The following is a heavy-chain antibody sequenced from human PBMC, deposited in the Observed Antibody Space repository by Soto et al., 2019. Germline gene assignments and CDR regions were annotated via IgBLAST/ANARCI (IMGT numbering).Heavy chain of an antibody. V-gene: IGHV1-69*13. Sequence: SVKVSCKASGYIFTNYGISWVRQAPGQGLEWMGGISPFFGTANYAQKFQGRVTITADESTSTAYMELSSLRSEDTAVYYCARWLTGTYYGMDVWGQGTTVTVSS. CDR1: GYIFTNYG. CDR3: ARWLTGTYYGMDV. D-gene: IGHD1-7*01. J-gene: IGHJ6*02. CDR2: ISPFFGTA.